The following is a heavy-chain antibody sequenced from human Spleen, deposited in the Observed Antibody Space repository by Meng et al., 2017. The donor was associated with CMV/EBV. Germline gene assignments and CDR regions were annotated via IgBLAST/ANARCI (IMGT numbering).Heavy chain of an antibody. D-gene: IGHD2-15*01. CDR2: ISGSGSYM. CDR1: GFSFSTYN. Sequence: GESLKISCAASGFSFSTYNMNWVRQAPGKGLEWVSSISGSGSYMYYADSVKGRFTISRDNAKNSLHLQMNSLRVEDMAVYYCTREVVVAAGFDPWGQGTLVTVSS. V-gene: IGHV3-21*01. CDR3: TREVVVAAGFDP. J-gene: IGHJ5*02.